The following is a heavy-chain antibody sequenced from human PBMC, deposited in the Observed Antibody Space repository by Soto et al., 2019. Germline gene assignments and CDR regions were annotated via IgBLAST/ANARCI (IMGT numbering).Heavy chain of an antibody. Sequence: PVKLSCKAPGGTFSSYAISWVRQAPGQGLEWMGGIIPIFGTANYAQKFQGRVTITADESTSTAYMELSSLRSEDTAVHYGARKGQYNWFDPWGQGTLVTVSS. CDR2: IIPIFGTA. CDR1: GGTFSSYA. D-gene: IGHD6-19*01. J-gene: IGHJ5*02. V-gene: IGHV1-69*13. CDR3: ARKGQYNWFDP.